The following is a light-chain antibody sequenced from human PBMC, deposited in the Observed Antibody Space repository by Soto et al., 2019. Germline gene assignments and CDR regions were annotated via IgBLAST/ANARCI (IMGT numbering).Light chain of an antibody. CDR1: NSDVGRYNY. CDR2: EVS. CDR3: SSYAGSSHYV. J-gene: IGLJ1*01. V-gene: IGLV2-8*01. Sequence: QSALTQPPSASGSPGQSVTISCTGTNSDVGRYNYISWYQQHPGKAPKLMIYEVSKRPSGVPDRFSGSKSGNTASLTVSGLQAEDEADYYCSSYAGSSHYVFGTGTKVTVL.